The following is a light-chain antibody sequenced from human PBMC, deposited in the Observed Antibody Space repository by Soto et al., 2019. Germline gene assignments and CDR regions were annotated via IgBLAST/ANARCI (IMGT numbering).Light chain of an antibody. CDR1: SSDVGGYNY. J-gene: IGLJ1*01. CDR2: DVS. Sequence: QSVLTQPASVSGSPGQSITISCTGTSSDVGGYNYVSWYQQDPGKAPKLMIYDVSNRPSGVSNRFSGSKSGNTASLTISGLQAEDEADYYCSSYTSSSTLYVFGIGTKLTVL. CDR3: SSYTSSSTLYV. V-gene: IGLV2-14*03.